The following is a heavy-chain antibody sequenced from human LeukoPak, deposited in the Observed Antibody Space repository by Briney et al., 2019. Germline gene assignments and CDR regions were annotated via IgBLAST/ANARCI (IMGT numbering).Heavy chain of an antibody. V-gene: IGHV3-30*02. CDR3: AKDALDILTGYYWYAFDI. CDR1: GFTFSSYG. D-gene: IGHD3-9*01. Sequence: GGSLRLSCAASGFTFSSYGMHWVRQAPGKGLEWVAFIRDDGSNKYYADPAKGRFTISRDNSKNTLYLQMNSLRAEDTAVYYCAKDALDILTGYYWYAFDIWGQGTMVTVSS. J-gene: IGHJ3*02. CDR2: IRDDGSNK.